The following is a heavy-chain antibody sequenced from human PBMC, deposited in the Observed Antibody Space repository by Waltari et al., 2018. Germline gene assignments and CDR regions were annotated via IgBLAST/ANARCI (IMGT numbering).Heavy chain of an antibody. D-gene: IGHD3-10*01. CDR3: ARGNTKYGMDV. J-gene: IGHJ6*02. V-gene: IGHV3-53*01. CDR1: GFTFSNYS. CDR2: LYHAGNT. Sequence: ETHLLESGGGLILPGGSLRLSCVASGFTFSNYSMSWVRQAPGKGLEWVSILYHAGNTYYADSVKGRFTFSRDNSKNTLYLQMNSLRAEDTAVYYCARGNTKYGMDVWGQGTTVTVSS.